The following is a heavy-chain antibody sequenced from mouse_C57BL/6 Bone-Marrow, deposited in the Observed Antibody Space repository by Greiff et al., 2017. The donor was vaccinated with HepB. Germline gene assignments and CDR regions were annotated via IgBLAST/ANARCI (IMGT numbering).Heavy chain of an antibody. CDR1: GFNIKDDY. CDR2: IDPENGDT. D-gene: IGHD1-1*01. CDR3: TTYYYGFDY. V-gene: IGHV14-4*01. Sequence: DVQLQESGAELVRPGASVKLSCTASGFNIKDDYMHWVKQRPEQGLEWIGWIDPENGDTEYASKFQGKATITADTSSNTAYLQLSSLTSEDTAVYYCTTYYYGFDYWGQGTTLTVSS. J-gene: IGHJ2*01.